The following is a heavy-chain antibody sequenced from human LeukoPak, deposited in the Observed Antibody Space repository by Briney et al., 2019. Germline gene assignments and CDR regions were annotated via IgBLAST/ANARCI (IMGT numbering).Heavy chain of an antibody. Sequence: GGTLRLSCAASGFTFSRNGMTWVRQAPGKGLEWVSAISGSGGNTYYADSVKGRFTISRDNSKNTLYLQMNSLRAEDTAVYYCAKDRRAGSYDYWGQGTLVTVSS. V-gene: IGHV3-23*01. CDR2: ISGSGGNT. D-gene: IGHD3-10*01. CDR1: GFTFSRNG. CDR3: AKDRRAGSYDY. J-gene: IGHJ4*02.